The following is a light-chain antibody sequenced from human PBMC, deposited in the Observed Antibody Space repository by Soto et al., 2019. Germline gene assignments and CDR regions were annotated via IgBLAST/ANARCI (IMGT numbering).Light chain of an antibody. CDR3: QQFNNFPYT. V-gene: IGKV1-9*01. CDR2: GAS. J-gene: IGKJ2*01. Sequence: DIQLTQSPSFLSASVGDRVTITCRASPGISTYLAWYQQKPGKAPNLLIYGASTLESGVPSRFSGSGSGTEFTLTISSLQPEDFATYYCQQFNNFPYTFGQGTNLEIK. CDR1: PGISTY.